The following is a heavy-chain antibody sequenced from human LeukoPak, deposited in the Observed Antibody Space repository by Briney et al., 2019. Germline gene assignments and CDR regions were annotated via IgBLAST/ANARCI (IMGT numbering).Heavy chain of an antibody. J-gene: IGHJ6*03. V-gene: IGHV4-39*07. CDR2: IYDSGST. Sequence: SETLSLTCTVSGGSISSSSYYWGWIRQPPGKGLEWIGSIYDSGSTYYNPSLKSRVTISVDTSKNQFSLKLSSVTAADTAVYYCARVSAAATQSYYYYYYYMDVWGKGTTVTVSS. D-gene: IGHD6-13*01. CDR3: ARVSAAATQSYYYYYYYMDV. CDR1: GGSISSSSYY.